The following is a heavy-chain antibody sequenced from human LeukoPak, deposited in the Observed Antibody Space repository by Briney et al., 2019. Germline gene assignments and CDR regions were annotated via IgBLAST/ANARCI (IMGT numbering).Heavy chain of an antibody. J-gene: IGHJ6*03. CDR3: ARDGGSESGDYYYYYYMDV. CDR2: INAGNGNT. D-gene: IGHD4-17*01. V-gene: IGHV1-3*03. CDR1: GYTFTSYA. Sequence: ASVKVSCKASGYTFTSYAMHWVRQAPGQRLEWMGWINAGNGNTKYSQEFQGRVTITRDTSASTAYMELSSLRSEDMAVYYCARDGGSESGDYYYYYYMDVWGKGTTVTVSS.